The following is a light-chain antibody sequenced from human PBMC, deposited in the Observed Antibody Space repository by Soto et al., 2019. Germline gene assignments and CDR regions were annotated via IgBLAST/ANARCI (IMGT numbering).Light chain of an antibody. CDR3: QQYNYWT. CDR1: QSVSSN. V-gene: IGKV3-15*01. J-gene: IGKJ1*01. Sequence: EIVMTQSPATLSVSPGERATLSCRASQSVSSNLAWYQQKPGQAPRLLIYGASTRATGIPARFSGSWSGTEFTLTISSLQSEDFAVYYCQQYNYWTFGQGTKVEIK. CDR2: GAS.